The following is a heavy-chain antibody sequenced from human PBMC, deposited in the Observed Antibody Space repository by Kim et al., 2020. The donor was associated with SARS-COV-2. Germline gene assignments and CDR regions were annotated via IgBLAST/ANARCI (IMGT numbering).Heavy chain of an antibody. Sequence: SETLSLTCTVSGGSISSSSYYWGWIRQPPGKGLEWIGSIYYSGSTYYNPSLKSRVTISVDTSKNQFSLKLSSVTAADTAVYYCARHWQADLGPSGWFDPWGEGTLVTVSP. CDR1: GGSISSSSYY. CDR3: ARHWQADLGPSGWFDP. V-gene: IGHV4-39*01. CDR2: IYYSGST. J-gene: IGHJ5*02. D-gene: IGHD3-10*01.